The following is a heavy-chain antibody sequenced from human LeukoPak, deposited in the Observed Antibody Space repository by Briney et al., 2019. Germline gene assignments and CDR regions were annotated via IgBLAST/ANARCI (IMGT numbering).Heavy chain of an antibody. V-gene: IGHV3-23*01. Sequence: PGGSLRLSCAASGLTFSNYAMMWLRQAPGKGLEWVSAITGSSGWALYADSVKGRFTISRDNSKNTLYLQMSSLRAEDTAVYYCAKDPNGDYIGAFDIWGQGTMVTVSS. J-gene: IGHJ3*02. CDR3: AKDPNGDYIGAFDI. D-gene: IGHD4-17*01. CDR2: ITGSSGWA. CDR1: GLTFSNYA.